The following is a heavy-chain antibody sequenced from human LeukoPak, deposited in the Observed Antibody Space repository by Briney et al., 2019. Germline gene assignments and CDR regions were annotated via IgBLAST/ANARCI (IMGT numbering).Heavy chain of an antibody. J-gene: IGHJ6*02. CDR1: GFTVSTNY. CDR2: IYSGGST. Sequence: GGSLRLSCAASGFTVSTNYMSWVRQAPGKGLEWVSIIYSGGSTYYADSVKGRFTISRDISQNTVYLQMNSLRAEDTAVYYCARDPYYGSGKYYHGMDLWGQGTTVTVSS. V-gene: IGHV3-66*01. CDR3: ARDPYYGSGKYYHGMDL. D-gene: IGHD3-10*01.